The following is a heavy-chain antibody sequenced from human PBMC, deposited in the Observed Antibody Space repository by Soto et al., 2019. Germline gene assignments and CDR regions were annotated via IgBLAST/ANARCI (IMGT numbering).Heavy chain of an antibody. CDR3: ASPLFLATVIVDAFDI. Sequence: ASVKVSCKASGYTFTSNYIHWVRQAPGQGLEWLGIINPNGGATTYAQHFQDRVTMTRDTSTSTVHMELRSLRPEDTAVYYCASPLFLATVIVDAFDIWGQGTMVTVSS. D-gene: IGHD3-22*01. CDR1: GYTFTSNY. J-gene: IGHJ3*02. V-gene: IGHV1-46*01. CDR2: INPNGGAT.